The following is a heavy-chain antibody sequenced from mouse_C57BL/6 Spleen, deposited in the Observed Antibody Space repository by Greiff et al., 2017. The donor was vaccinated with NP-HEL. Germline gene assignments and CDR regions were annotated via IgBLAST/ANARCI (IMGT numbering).Heavy chain of an antibody. Sequence: QVQLQQPGTELVKPGASVKLSCKASGYTFTSYWMHWVKQRPGQGLEWIGNINPSNGGTNYNEKFKSKATLTVDKSSSTAYMQLSSLTSEDSAVYYCARLIYDGYPPYAMDYWGQGTSVTVSS. V-gene: IGHV1-53*01. CDR3: ARLIYDGYPPYAMDY. J-gene: IGHJ4*01. CDR1: GYTFTSYW. CDR2: INPSNGGT. D-gene: IGHD2-3*01.